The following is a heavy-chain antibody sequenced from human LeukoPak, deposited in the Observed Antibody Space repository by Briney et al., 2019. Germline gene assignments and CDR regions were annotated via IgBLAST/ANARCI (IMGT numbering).Heavy chain of an antibody. V-gene: IGHV3-74*01. CDR2: INTNGSST. CDR3: ARVVAAAPYYYYGMDV. CDR1: GFTFSSYW. Sequence: PGGSLRLSCAASGFTFSSYWMHWVRQAPGKGLVWVSRINTNGSSTSYADSVKGRFTISRDNAKNTLYLQMNSLRAEDTAVYYCARVVAAAPYYYYGMDVWGQGTTVNVSS. D-gene: IGHD6-13*01. J-gene: IGHJ6*02.